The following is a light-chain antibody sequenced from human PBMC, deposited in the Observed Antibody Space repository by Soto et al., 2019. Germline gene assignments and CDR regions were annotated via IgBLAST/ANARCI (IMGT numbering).Light chain of an antibody. Sequence: LTRPASGSSVARQAIGITKTGTSSDVGGYNYVSWYQQHPGKAPKLMIYDVSNRPSGVSNRFSGSKSGNAASLTISGLQAEDEADYYCSSYTSSSTLPYVFGTGTKVPVL. J-gene: IGLJ1*01. CDR1: SSDVGGYNY. CDR3: SSYTSSSTLPYV. V-gene: IGLV2-14*01. CDR2: DVS.